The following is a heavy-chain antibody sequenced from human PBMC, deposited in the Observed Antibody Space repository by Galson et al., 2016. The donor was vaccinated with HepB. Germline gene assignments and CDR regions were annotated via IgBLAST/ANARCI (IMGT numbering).Heavy chain of an antibody. CDR1: DFTVSNNY. D-gene: IGHD3-10*01. J-gene: IGHJ4*02. V-gene: IGHV3-53*01. CDR3: ATLNYYSGRHY. Sequence: SLRLSCAASDFTVSNNYVMWVRQAPGKGLEWVSLIYSGGTTHYTDSVKGRFTISRDSSKNTLYLLLNSLRAEDTAMYYCATLNYYSGRHYWGPGTLVTVSS. CDR2: IYSGGTT.